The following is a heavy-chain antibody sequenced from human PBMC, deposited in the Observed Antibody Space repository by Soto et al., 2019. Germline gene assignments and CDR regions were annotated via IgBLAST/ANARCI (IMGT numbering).Heavy chain of an antibody. J-gene: IGHJ4*02. CDR1: GFTFSDYY. D-gene: IGHD4-17*01. CDR2: ISSSGSTI. V-gene: IGHV3-11*01. Sequence: GGSLRLSCAASGFTFSDYYMSWIRRAPGKGLEWVSYISSSGSTIYYADSVKGRFTISRDNAKNSLYLQMNSLRAEDTAVYYCASTSYYGDYVYWGQGTLVTVSS. CDR3: ASTSYYGDYVY.